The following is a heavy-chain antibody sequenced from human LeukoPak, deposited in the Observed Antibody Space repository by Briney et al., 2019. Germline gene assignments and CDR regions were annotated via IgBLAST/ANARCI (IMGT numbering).Heavy chain of an antibody. CDR3: AMIVGANDAFDI. J-gene: IGHJ3*02. Sequence: SQTLSLTCAISGDSVSSNCAAWNWIRQSPSRGLEWLGRTYYRSKWYNDYAVSVKSRITINPDTSKNQFSLQLNSVTPEDTAVYYCAMIVGANDAFDIWGQGTMVTVSS. V-gene: IGHV6-1*01. D-gene: IGHD1-26*01. CDR1: GDSVSSNCAA. CDR2: TYYRSKWYN.